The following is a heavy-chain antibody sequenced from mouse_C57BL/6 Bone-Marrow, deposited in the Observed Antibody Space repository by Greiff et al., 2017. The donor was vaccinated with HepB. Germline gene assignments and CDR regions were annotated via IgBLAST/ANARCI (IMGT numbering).Heavy chain of an antibody. CDR1: GYAFTNYL. Sequence: VQLQQSGAELVRPGTSVKVSCKASGYAFTNYLIEWVKQRPGQGLEWIGVINPGSGGTNYNEKFKGKATLTADKSSSTAYMQRSSLTSEDSAVYCCTRVPGSTHCYFDVWGTGTTVTVSS. CDR3: TRVPGSTHCYFDV. J-gene: IGHJ1*03. D-gene: IGHD1-1*01. CDR2: INPGSGGT. V-gene: IGHV1-54*01.